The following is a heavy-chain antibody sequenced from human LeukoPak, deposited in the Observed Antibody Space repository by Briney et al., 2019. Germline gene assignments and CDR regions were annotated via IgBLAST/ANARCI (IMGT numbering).Heavy chain of an antibody. J-gene: IGHJ6*03. V-gene: IGHV1-24*01. CDR3: ARDLRMTPYYYYYMDV. CDR2: FDPEDGET. D-gene: IGHD2/OR15-2a*01. CDR1: GYTLTELS. Sequence: ASVKVSCKVSGYTLTELSMHWVRQAPGKGLEWMGGFDPEDGETIYAQKFQGRVTMTRDTSISTAYMELSRLRSDDTAVYYCARDLRMTPYYYYYMDVWGKGTTVTVSS.